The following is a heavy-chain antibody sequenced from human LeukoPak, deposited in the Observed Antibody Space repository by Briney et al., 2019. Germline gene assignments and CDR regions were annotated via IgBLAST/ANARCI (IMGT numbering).Heavy chain of an antibody. CDR2: IYSGGST. CDR1: GFTVSSNY. D-gene: IGHD1-1*01. Sequence: GGSLRLSCAASGFTVSSNYMSWVRQAPGKGLEWVSVIYSGGSTYYADSVKGRFTISRDNSKNTLYLQMNSLRAEDTAVYYCACGTTGTPPGDYWGKGTLVTVSS. CDR3: ACGTTGTPPGDY. V-gene: IGHV3-53*01. J-gene: IGHJ4*02.